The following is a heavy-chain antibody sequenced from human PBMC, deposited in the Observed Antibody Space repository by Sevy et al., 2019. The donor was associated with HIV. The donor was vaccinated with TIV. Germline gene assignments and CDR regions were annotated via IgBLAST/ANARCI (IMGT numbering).Heavy chain of an antibody. Sequence: GGSLRLSCVGSGISISSHWMNWVRQSPGKGLEWVANINQDGSEIYYVDSVKGRFTISRDNAKNSGYLQMHFLRVKDSGVYYCARAMGVWGQGTTVTVSS. CDR1: GISISSHW. J-gene: IGHJ6*02. V-gene: IGHV3-7*01. CDR3: ARAMGV. CDR2: INQDGSEI.